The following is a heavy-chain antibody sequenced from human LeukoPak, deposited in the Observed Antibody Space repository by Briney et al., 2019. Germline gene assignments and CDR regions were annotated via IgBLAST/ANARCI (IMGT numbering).Heavy chain of an antibody. CDR2: IYTSGST. CDR3: ARDGPWLSGSYFDY. D-gene: IGHD6-19*01. CDR1: GGSISSYY. V-gene: IGHV4-4*07. Sequence: SSETLSLTCTVSGGSISSYYWSWIRQPAGKGLEWIGRIYTSGSTNYNPSLRSRVTMSVDTSKNQFSLKLSSVTAADTAVYYCARDGPWLSGSYFDYWGQGTLVTVSS. J-gene: IGHJ4*02.